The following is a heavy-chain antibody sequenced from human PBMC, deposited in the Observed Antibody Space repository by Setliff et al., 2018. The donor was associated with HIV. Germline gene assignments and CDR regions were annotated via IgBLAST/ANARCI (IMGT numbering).Heavy chain of an antibody. CDR3: ARRDGYSYGFYFDY. CDR2: IYYSGST. Sequence: SETLSLTCTVSGGSISSSTYYWGWIRQPPGKGLEWIGTIYYSGSTYYNPSLKSRLTISVDTSKNQFSLKLSSVTAADAAVYYCARRDGYSYGFYFDYWGQGTLVTVSS. CDR1: GGSISSSTYY. J-gene: IGHJ4*02. D-gene: IGHD5-18*01. V-gene: IGHV4-39*01.